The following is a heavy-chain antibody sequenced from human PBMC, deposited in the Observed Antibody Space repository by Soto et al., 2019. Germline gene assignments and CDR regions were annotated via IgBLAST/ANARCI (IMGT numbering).Heavy chain of an antibody. CDR1: GGTFSSYA. CDR2: IIPIFGTA. V-gene: IGHV1-69*06. J-gene: IGHJ6*02. CDR3: ARDRGAAYCSGGSCYSYYYYGMDV. Sequence: QVQLVQSGAEVKKPGSSVKVSCKASGGTFSSYAISWVRQAPGQGLEWMGGIIPIFGTANYAQKFQGRVTITADKSTSTAYMELSSPRSEDTAVYYCARDRGAAYCSGGSCYSYYYYGMDVWGQGTTVTVSS. D-gene: IGHD2-15*01.